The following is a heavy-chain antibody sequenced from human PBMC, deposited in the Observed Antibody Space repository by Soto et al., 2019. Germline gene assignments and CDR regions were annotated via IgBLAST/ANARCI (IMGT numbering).Heavy chain of an antibody. V-gene: IGHV4-30-2*01. CDR3: SRGKGSSSWLDYFDY. Sequence: SETLSLTCAVSGGSISSGGYSWSWIRQPPGKGLEWIGYIYHSGSTYYNPSLKSRVTISVDRSKNQFSLKLSSVTAADTAVYYCSRGKGSSSWLDYFDYWGQGTLVTVSS. J-gene: IGHJ4*02. D-gene: IGHD6-13*01. CDR1: GGSISSGGYS. CDR2: IYHSGST.